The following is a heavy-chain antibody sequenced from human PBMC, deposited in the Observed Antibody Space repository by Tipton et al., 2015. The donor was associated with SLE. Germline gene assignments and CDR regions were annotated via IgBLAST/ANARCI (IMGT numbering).Heavy chain of an antibody. J-gene: IGHJ4*02. Sequence: PGLVKPSETLSLTCTVSGGSVSSGSHYWGWIRQPPGKGLEWIGRIYYSGSTYYNPSLTSRVIISVDTSENQFSLKLSSVTAADTAFYYCASLNWNYFPDFDSWGQGTLVTVSS. CDR3: ASLNWNYFPDFDS. CDR1: GGSVSSGSHY. CDR2: IYYSGST. V-gene: IGHV4-39*01. D-gene: IGHD1-7*01.